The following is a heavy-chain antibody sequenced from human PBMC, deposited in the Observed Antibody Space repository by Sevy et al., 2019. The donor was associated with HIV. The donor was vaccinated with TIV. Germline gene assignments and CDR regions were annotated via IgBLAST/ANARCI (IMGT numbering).Heavy chain of an antibody. CDR3: ARGRTYFPY. CDR1: GFIFSSYG. V-gene: IGHV3-48*02. J-gene: IGHJ4*02. CDR2: ISGGVITI. Sequence: GGSLRLSCAASGFIFSSYGMNWVRQAPGRGLEWVSYISGGVITIYYADSVKGRFVISRDNARNSLSLQMNSLRDEDTAVYYCARGRTYFPYWGQGTLVTVSS. D-gene: IGHD3-10*01.